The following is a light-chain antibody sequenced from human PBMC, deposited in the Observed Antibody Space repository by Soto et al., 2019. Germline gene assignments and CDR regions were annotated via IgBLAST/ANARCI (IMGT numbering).Light chain of an antibody. Sequence: EIVKTQSPATLSVNPGERATLSCRASQSVSSNLAWYQQKPGQAPRLLIYGASTRATGIPARFSGSGSGTEFTPTISSLQSEDFAVYYCQQYNNWPLTFGGGTKVDIK. CDR2: GAS. J-gene: IGKJ4*01. V-gene: IGKV3-15*01. CDR3: QQYNNWPLT. CDR1: QSVSSN.